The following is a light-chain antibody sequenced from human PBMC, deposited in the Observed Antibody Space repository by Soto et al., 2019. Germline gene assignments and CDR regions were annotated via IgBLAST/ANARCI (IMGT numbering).Light chain of an antibody. V-gene: IGLV2-14*01. Sequence: QSALTQPASVSGSPGQSITISCTGTSSDVGGYNYVSWFQQHPGLVPKLIIYEVSNRPSGVSNRFSGSKSVNTASLTISGLQSEDEADYYCLSYTSKSTWVFGGGTKLTVL. CDR1: SSDVGGYNY. J-gene: IGLJ2*01. CDR3: LSYTSKSTWV. CDR2: EVS.